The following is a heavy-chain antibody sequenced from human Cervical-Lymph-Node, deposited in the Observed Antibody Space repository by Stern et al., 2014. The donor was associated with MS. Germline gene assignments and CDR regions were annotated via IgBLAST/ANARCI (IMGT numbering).Heavy chain of an antibody. D-gene: IGHD3-3*01. Sequence: QVTLKESGPALVKPTQTLTLTCTFSGFSIVTSGVRVSWIRQPPGKALEWLARIDWNDKTCYNTSLMTRLTISKDTSKNQVVLTRTNVDPVDTATYYCARMMGSGYRHYFDYWGQGTPVTVS. CDR3: ARMMGSGYRHYFDY. V-gene: IGHV2-70*04. CDR2: IDWNDKT. CDR1: GFSIVTSGVR. J-gene: IGHJ4*02.